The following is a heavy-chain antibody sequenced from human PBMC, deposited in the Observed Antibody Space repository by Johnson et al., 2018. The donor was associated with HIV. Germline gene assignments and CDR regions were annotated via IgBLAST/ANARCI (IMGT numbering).Heavy chain of an antibody. CDR1: GFTFSSYA. CDR3: ARELATMCAFDI. Sequence: QVQLVESGGGVVQPGRSLRLSCAASGFTFSSYAMHWVRQAPGKGLEWVADSVKGRFTISRDNSKNTLNLQMNSLRAEDTAVYYCARELATMCAFDIWGQGTMVTVSS. D-gene: IGHD5-12*01. V-gene: IGHV3-30*14. J-gene: IGHJ3*02.